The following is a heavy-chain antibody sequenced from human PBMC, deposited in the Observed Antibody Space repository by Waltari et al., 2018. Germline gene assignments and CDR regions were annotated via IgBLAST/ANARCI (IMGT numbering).Heavy chain of an antibody. Sequence: QVQLVQSGAEVKKPGASVKVSCKASGYTFTSYYMHWVRQAPGTGLGGMGIIHPSGGSTSYAQKFQGRVTMTRDTSTSTVYMELSSLRSEDTAVYYCARDRWGYYYDSSDVRDYYYYYYGMDVWGQGTTVTVSS. CDR3: ARDRWGYYYDSSDVRDYYYYYYGMDV. CDR2: IHPSGGST. J-gene: IGHJ6*02. V-gene: IGHV1-46*01. D-gene: IGHD3-22*01. CDR1: GYTFTSYY.